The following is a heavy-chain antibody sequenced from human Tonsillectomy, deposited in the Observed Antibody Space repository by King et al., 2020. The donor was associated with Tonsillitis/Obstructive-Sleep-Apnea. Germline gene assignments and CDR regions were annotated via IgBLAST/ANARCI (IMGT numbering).Heavy chain of an antibody. CDR2: IIPIFGTA. CDR3: ARDPAITMVRGVISGLDY. CDR1: GGTFSSYA. V-gene: IGHV1-69*12. Sequence: QLVQSGAEVKKPGSSVKVSCKASGGTFSSYAISWVRQAPGQGLEWMGGIIPIFGTAKYAQKFQGRVTITADESTSTAYMELSSLRSEDTAVYYCARDPAITMVRGVISGLDYWGQGTLVTVSS. J-gene: IGHJ4*02. D-gene: IGHD3-10*01.